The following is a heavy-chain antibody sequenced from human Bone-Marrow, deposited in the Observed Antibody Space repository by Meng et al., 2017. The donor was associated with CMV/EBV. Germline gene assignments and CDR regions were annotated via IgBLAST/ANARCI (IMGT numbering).Heavy chain of an antibody. CDR3: ARQVRLLGRDI. V-gene: IGHV4-39*07. CDR1: GGSVSSSPYY. J-gene: IGHJ6*02. D-gene: IGHD5-12*01. CDR2: IHYTGST. Sequence: SETLSLTCNVSGGSVSSSPYYWGWIRQPPGKGLEWIGNIHYTGSTYYNPSLKSRVTISLDTSNNRFSLKVTSVTAADTAVYYCARQVRLLGRDIWGQGTTVTVSS.